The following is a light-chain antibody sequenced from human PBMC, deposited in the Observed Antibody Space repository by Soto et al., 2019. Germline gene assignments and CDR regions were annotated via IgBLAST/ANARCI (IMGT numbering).Light chain of an antibody. Sequence: DIQMTQSPSTLSSSVGDRVTITCRTSQSISGWLAWYQQKPGKAPKVLIYDASRLESGVPSRFSGSGSGTEFTLTINMLQPADFATYSCQHYNSYSWTFGHGTKVDIK. J-gene: IGKJ1*01. V-gene: IGKV1-5*01. CDR2: DAS. CDR3: QHYNSYSWT. CDR1: QSISGW.